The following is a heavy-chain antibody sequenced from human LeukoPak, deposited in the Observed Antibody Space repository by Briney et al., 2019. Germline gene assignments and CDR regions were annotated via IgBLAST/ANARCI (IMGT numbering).Heavy chain of an antibody. V-gene: IGHV3-23*01. D-gene: IGHD1-26*01. CDR1: GFTFSSYA. Sequence: PGGSLRLSCAASGFTFSSYAMNWVRQAPGQGLEWFSAISGSGGSTYYADSVKGRFTISRDNSKNTLYLQMNSLRAEDTAVYYCAKVRPWYSGSRDAFDIWGQGTMVTVSS. J-gene: IGHJ3*02. CDR3: AKVRPWYSGSRDAFDI. CDR2: ISGSGGST.